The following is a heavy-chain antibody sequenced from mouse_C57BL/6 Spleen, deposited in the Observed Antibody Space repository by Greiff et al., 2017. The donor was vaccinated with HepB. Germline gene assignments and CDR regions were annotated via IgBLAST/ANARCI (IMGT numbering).Heavy chain of an antibody. CDR3: AIYYGSRRYFDV. J-gene: IGHJ1*03. Sequence: VKLQESGAELARPGASVKLSCKASGYTFTSYGISWVKQRTGQGLEWIGEIYPRSGNTYYNEKFKGKATLTADKSSSTAYMELRSLTSEDSAVYFCAIYYGSRRYFDVWGTGTTVTVSS. CDR2: IYPRSGNT. V-gene: IGHV1-81*01. D-gene: IGHD1-1*01. CDR1: GYTFTSYG.